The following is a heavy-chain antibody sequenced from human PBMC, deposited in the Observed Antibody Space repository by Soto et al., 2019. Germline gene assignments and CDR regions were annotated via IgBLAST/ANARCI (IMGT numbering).Heavy chain of an antibody. CDR1: GGSVSSDTHY. J-gene: IGHJ6*02. CDR3: ARGGPSRGTTVTRYYYYGMDV. CDR2: IYSNGNT. Sequence: SETLSLTCTVSGGSVSSDTHYWSWIRQPPGKRLEWIGFIYSNGNTYYNPSLKSRVTISVDTSKNQFSLKLSSVTAADTAVYYCARGGPSRGTTVTRYYYYGMDVWGQGTTVTVSS. V-gene: IGHV4-61*01. D-gene: IGHD4-17*01.